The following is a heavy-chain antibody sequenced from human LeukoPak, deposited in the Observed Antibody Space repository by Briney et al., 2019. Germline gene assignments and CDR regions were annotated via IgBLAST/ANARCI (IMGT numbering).Heavy chain of an antibody. CDR2: INHSGST. J-gene: IGHJ6*03. CDR1: GGSFSGYY. Sequence: SETLSLTCAVYGGSFSGYYWSWIRPRPGRGLECIGEINHSGSTNDNPSHKSRVTISVDTSKNQFSLKLSSVTAADTAVYYCARVAAAGGGTFNYYYYMDVWGKGTTVTVSS. D-gene: IGHD6-13*01. V-gene: IGHV4-34*01. CDR3: ARVAAAGGGTFNYYYYMDV.